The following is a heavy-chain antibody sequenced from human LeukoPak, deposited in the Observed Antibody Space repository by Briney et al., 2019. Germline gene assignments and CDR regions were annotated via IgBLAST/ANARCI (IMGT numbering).Heavy chain of an antibody. CDR1: GFTFSSYA. Sequence: GGSLRLSCAASGFTFSSYAMHWVRQAPGKGLEWVAVISYDGSNKYYADSVKGRFTISGDNSKNTLYLQMNSLRAEDTAVYYCARPGSYNRYYFDYWGQGTLVTVSS. CDR3: ARPGSYNRYYFDY. CDR2: ISYDGSNK. D-gene: IGHD1-26*01. V-gene: IGHV3-30*04. J-gene: IGHJ4*02.